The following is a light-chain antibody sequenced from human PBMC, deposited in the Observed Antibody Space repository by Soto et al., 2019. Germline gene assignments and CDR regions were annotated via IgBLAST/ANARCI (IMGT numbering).Light chain of an antibody. CDR1: TAAVTNGHY. Sequence: QAVVVQEPSLTVSPGGTVTLTCGSSTAAVTNGHYPYWFQQKPGQAPRTLIYDTTNRHSWTPARFSGSLLGGKAALTLSGAQPEDEAEYYCLLSYNGPYVFGTGTKVTVL. CDR3: LLSYNGPYV. V-gene: IGLV7-46*01. J-gene: IGLJ1*01. CDR2: DTT.